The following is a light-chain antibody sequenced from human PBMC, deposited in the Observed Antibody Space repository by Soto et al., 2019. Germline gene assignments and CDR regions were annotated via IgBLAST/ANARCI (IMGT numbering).Light chain of an antibody. V-gene: IGLV1-44*01. CDR2: SNN. CDR1: TSNIVSNT. J-gene: IGLJ1*01. CDR3: AAWDDSLNGYV. Sequence: QSVLTQPPSASGTAGQRVTLSCSGSTSNIVSNTVNWYQQLPGTAPKTLIDSNNQRPSGVPDRLSGSKSGTSCSLAISGLLAEDEAEYYCAAWDDSLNGYVFGPGTQLTVL.